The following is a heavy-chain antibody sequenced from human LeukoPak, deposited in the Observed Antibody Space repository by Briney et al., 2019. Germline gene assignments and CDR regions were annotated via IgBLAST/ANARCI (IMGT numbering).Heavy chain of an antibody. J-gene: IGHJ5*02. Sequence: ASVKVSCKASGGTFSSYAISWVRQAPGQGLEWMGRVIPILGIANYAQKFQGRVTITADKSTSTAYMELSSLRSEDTAVYYCARDSGSGWYGNWFDPWGQGTLVTVSS. CDR1: GGTFSSYA. CDR2: VIPILGIA. CDR3: ARDSGSGWYGNWFDP. V-gene: IGHV1-69*04. D-gene: IGHD6-19*01.